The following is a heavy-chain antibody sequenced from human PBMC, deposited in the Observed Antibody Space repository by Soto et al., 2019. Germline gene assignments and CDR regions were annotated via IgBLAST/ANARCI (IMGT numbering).Heavy chain of an antibody. Sequence: QVQLVQSGAEVKKPGASVKVSCKASGYTFTSYAMHWVRQAPGQRLEWMGWINAGNGNTKYSQKFQGRVTITSDTSASTAYMELSSLRSVDTAVYYCASAGGFLTGYSFGYWGQGTLVTVSS. CDR1: GYTFTSYA. CDR2: INAGNGNT. D-gene: IGHD3-9*01. CDR3: ASAGGFLTGYSFGY. V-gene: IGHV1-3*01. J-gene: IGHJ4*02.